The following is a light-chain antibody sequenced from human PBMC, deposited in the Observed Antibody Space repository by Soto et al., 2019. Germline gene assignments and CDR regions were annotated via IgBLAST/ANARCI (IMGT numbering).Light chain of an antibody. Sequence: QSALTQPPSPSGSPGQSVTISCTGNSSDVGGYNYVSWYQQHPGKAPKLMIYEVSKRPSGVPDRFSGSKSGNTASLTVSGLQAEDEADYYCSSYAGSRYVFGTGTKVTVL. CDR1: SSDVGGYNY. J-gene: IGLJ1*01. CDR3: SSYAGSRYV. CDR2: EVS. V-gene: IGLV2-8*01.